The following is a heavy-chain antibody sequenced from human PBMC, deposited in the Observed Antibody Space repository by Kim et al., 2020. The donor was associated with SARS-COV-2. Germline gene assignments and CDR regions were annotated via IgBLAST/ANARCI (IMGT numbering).Heavy chain of an antibody. CDR3: TMSHFFDY. J-gene: IGHJ4*02. Sequence: GGSLRLSCTGSGFTFGDYAMSWFRQAPGKGLEWVGYIRNKASGGKTEYFASRKGRFTIARADSKSYPHMQRNSLNTTDTAIYSCTMSHFFDYSGLGTLV. CDR2: IRNKASGGKT. V-gene: IGHV3-49*03. CDR1: GFTFGDYA.